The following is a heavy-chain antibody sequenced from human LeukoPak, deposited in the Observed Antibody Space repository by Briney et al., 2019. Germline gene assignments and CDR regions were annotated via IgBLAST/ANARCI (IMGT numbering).Heavy chain of an antibody. CDR1: GFTVSSNY. V-gene: IGHV3-66*01. CDR3: ARGSRWSGEKVGYFDR. CDR2: IYSGGST. D-gene: IGHD3-10*01. J-gene: IGHJ4*02. Sequence: GGSLRLSCAASGFTVSSNYMSWVRQAPGKGLEWVSVIYSGGSTYYADSVKGRFTISRDNSKNTLYLQMNSLRAEDTAVYYCARGSRWSGEKVGYFDRWGQGNLVTVSS.